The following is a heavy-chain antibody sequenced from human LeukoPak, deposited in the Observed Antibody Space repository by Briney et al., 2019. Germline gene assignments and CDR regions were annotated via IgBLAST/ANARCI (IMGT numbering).Heavy chain of an antibody. J-gene: IGHJ4*02. CDR3: AKSYCTSTSCTFDY. Sequence: GGSLRLSCAASGFTFSSYAMHWVRQAPGKGLEYVSGISNNGGFTYYAKSVKDRFTISRDNSKNTLYLQMGSLRAEDMAVYSCAKSYCTSTSCTFDYWGRGTLVIVSS. V-gene: IGHV3-64*01. CDR2: ISNNGGFT. D-gene: IGHD2-2*01. CDR1: GFTFSSYA.